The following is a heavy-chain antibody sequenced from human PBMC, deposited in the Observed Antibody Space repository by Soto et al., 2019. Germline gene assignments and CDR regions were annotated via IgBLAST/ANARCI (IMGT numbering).Heavy chain of an antibody. D-gene: IGHD3-3*01. Sequence: SETLSLTCSVSGGSINSSSYFWGWVRHPPGKGLEWIGSIYYSGSTYYNPSLRSRVTISVDTSKNQFSLKLSSVTAADTAVYYCARGTGVVTKERYYYYGMDVWGQGTTVTVSS. CDR3: ARGTGVVTKERYYYYGMDV. CDR1: GGSINSSSYF. J-gene: IGHJ6*02. V-gene: IGHV4-39*07. CDR2: IYYSGST.